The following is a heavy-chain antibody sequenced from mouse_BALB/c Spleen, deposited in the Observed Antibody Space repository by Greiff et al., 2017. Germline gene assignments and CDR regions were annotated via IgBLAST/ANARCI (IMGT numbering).Heavy chain of an antibody. CDR2: INPYNGAT. CDR3: ARGKGYAMDY. J-gene: IGHJ4*01. D-gene: IGHD1-3*01. CDR1: GYSFTGYY. Sequence: EVKLQESGPELVKPGASVKISCKASGYSFTGYYMHWVKQSHVKSLEWIGRINPYNGATSYNQNFKDKASLTVDKSSSTAYMELHSLTSEDSAVYYCARGKGYAMDYWGQGTSVTVSS. V-gene: IGHV1-31*01.